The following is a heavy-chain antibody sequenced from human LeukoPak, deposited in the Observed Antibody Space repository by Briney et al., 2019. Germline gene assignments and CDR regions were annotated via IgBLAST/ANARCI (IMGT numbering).Heavy chain of an antibody. CDR1: GYTFTGYY. V-gene: IGHV1-2*02. CDR2: INPNSGGT. CDR3: ATHPSYSSGWFSPLDAFDI. J-gene: IGHJ3*02. D-gene: IGHD6-19*01. Sequence: ASVKVPCKASGYTFTGYYMHWVRQAPGQGLEWMGWINPNSGGTNYAQKFQGRVTMTRDTSISTAYMELSRLRSDDTAVYYCATHPSYSSGWFSPLDAFDIWGQGTMVTVSS.